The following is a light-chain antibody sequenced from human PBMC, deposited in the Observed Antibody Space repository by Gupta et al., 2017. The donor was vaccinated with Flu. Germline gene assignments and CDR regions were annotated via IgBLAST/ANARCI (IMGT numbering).Light chain of an antibody. J-gene: IGKJ2*01. CDR3: QQDYSSPQN. V-gene: IGKV4-1*01. CDR2: RAS. Sequence: DFVIPHSPYPLPVSLGERAIINCNSSQTVLYSSNNINYLAWYQQKPGQPPKLLIYRASTRESGVPDRFSGSGSGTDFTLTISSLQAEDAAVYYCQQDYSSPQNFGQGTKLEIK. CDR1: QTVLYSSNNINY.